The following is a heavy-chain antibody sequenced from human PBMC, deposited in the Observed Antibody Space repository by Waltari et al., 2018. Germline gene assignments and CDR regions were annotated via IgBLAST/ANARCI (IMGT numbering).Heavy chain of an antibody. V-gene: IGHV1-69*14. J-gene: IGHJ5*02. Sequence: QVQLVQSGAEVKKPGSSVKVSCKASGGTFSSYAISWVRQAPGQGLEWMGGFLPNFGTSNYAQKFQGRFTITADKSTSKAYMELSSLRSEDTAVYYCARGGYCSSTSCYDNWFDPWGQGTLVTVSS. CDR2: FLPNFGTS. CDR3: ARGGYCSSTSCYDNWFDP. CDR1: GGTFSSYA. D-gene: IGHD2-2*01.